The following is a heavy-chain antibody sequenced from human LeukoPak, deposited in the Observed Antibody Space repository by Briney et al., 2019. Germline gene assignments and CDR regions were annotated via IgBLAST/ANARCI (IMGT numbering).Heavy chain of an antibody. CDR2: IYYSGST. V-gene: IGHV4-59*08. Sequence: PSETLSLTCTVSGGSISTYHWSWIRQPPGKGLEWIGYIYYSGSTNYNPSLKSRVTISLDTSKNQFSLKLSSVTAADTAVYYCARRVQKANWFDPWGQGTLVTVSS. CDR3: ARRVQKANWFDP. CDR1: GGSISTYH. J-gene: IGHJ5*02.